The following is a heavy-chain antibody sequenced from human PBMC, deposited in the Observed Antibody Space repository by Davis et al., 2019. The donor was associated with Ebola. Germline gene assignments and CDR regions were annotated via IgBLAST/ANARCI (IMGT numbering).Heavy chain of an antibody. J-gene: IGHJ4*02. D-gene: IGHD6-13*01. V-gene: IGHV3-23*01. CDR1: GFTFSSYA. CDR3: TKGALQHPVRASFDY. CDR2: ISGSGGST. Sequence: GGSLRLSCAASGFTFSSYAMSWVRQAPGKGLEWVSAISGSGGSTYYADSVKGRFTISRDNSKNTLYLQMNSLRAEDTAVYYCTKGALQHPVRASFDYWGQGTLVTVSS.